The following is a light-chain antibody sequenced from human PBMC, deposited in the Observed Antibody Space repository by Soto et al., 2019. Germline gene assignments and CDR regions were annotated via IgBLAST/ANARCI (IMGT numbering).Light chain of an antibody. Sequence: IQMTQSPSTLPASVGDRVTLTCRASQSINAWLAWYQQKPGKAPKLLIYDASSLQSGVPSRFSGSGSGTEFTLTISGLQPDDFATYYCQHYNIYSPWTFGQGTKVDIK. CDR2: DAS. J-gene: IGKJ1*01. CDR3: QHYNIYSPWT. V-gene: IGKV1-5*01. CDR1: QSINAW.